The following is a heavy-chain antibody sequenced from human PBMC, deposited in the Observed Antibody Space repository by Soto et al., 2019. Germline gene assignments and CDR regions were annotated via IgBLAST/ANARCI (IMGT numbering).Heavy chain of an antibody. D-gene: IGHD6-13*01. J-gene: IGHJ5*02. V-gene: IGHV3-30*18. Sequence: GGSLRLSCAASGFTFSSYGMHWVRQAPGKGLEWVAVISYDGSNKYYADSVKGRFTISRDNSKNTLYLQMNSLRAEDTAVYYCAKGGEQQTTDPWGQGTLVTVSS. CDR2: ISYDGSNK. CDR1: GFTFSSYG. CDR3: AKGGEQQTTDP.